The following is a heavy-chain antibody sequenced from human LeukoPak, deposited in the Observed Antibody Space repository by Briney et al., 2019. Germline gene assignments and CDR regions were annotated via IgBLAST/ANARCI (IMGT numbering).Heavy chain of an antibody. J-gene: IGHJ3*02. CDR3: ARDPSGYDAFDI. Sequence: ASVKVSCKASGYTFTSYYMHWVRQAPGQGLEWMGIINPSGGSTSYAQKFQGRVTMTRDMSTSTVYMELSSLRSEDTAVYYCARDPSGYDAFDIWGQGTMVTVSS. CDR1: GYTFTSYY. D-gene: IGHD6-13*01. V-gene: IGHV1-46*01. CDR2: INPSGGST.